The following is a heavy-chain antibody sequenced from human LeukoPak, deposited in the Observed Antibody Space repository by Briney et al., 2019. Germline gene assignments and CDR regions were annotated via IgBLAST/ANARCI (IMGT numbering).Heavy chain of an antibody. V-gene: IGHV1-18*04. CDR3: ARVPNPRNTYGYNDK. J-gene: IGHJ4*02. CDR2: ISGYNGHT. CDR1: GYAFSDHS. D-gene: IGHD5-18*01. Sequence: GASVKVSCTASGYAFSDHSVNWVRQAPGQGLEWMGWISGYNGHTSYAQKFQGRVMVTTDRSTNTAYLELRSLRSDDTAVYYCARVPNPRNTYGYNDKWGQGTLVTVSS.